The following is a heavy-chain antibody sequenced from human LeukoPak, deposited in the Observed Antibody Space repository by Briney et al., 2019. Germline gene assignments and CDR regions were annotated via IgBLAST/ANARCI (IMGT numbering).Heavy chain of an antibody. V-gene: IGHV3-48*03. CDR1: GFTFSSYE. D-gene: IGHD4-17*01. CDR2: ISSSGSTI. CDR3: ARETTVTTSTMLDAFDI. J-gene: IGHJ3*02. Sequence: GGSLRLSCAASGFTFSSYEMNWVRQAPGKGLEWVSYISSSGSTIYYADSVKGRFTISRDNAKHSLYLQMNSLRAEDTAVYYCARETTVTTSTMLDAFDIWGQGTMVTVSS.